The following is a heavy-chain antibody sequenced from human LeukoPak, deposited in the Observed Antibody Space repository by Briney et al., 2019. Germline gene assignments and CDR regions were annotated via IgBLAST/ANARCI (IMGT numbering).Heavy chain of an antibody. CDR1: GGSSSGYY. CDR3: ARGPHYHDSSGYSPSYSYAMDV. V-gene: IGHV4-59*01. J-gene: IGHJ6*02. CDR2: IWYSGST. Sequence: SETLSLTCTVSGGSSSGYYWSWIRQPPGKGLEWIGYIWYSGSTNYNPSLRSRVTISVDMSKNQFSLDLRSVTAADTAVYYCARGPHYHDSSGYSPSYSYAMDVWGQGTTVTVSS. D-gene: IGHD3-22*01.